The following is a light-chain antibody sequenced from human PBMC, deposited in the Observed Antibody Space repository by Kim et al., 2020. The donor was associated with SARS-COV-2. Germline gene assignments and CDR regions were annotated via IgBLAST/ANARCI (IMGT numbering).Light chain of an antibody. Sequence: RVNISCYGTGSNSGSDYVVHWYHQRPGAAPKVVIYSNDKRPSGVPDRFSGSQSGPSASLAITGLQPDDEGYYYCQSYDSNLRGAVFGGGTQLTVL. J-gene: IGLJ3*02. CDR1: GSNSGSDYV. V-gene: IGLV1-40*01. CDR2: SND. CDR3: QSYDSNLRGAV.